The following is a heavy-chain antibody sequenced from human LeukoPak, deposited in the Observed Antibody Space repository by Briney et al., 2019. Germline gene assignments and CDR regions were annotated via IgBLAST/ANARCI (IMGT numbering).Heavy chain of an antibody. V-gene: IGHV3-48*02. CDR2: ISSSGSTI. J-gene: IGHJ3*02. D-gene: IGHD3-22*01. CDR1: GITFSSYS. CDR3: ARVTYYYDSGGYHDAFDI. Sequence: PGGSLRLSCEASGITFSSYSMNWVRQAPGKGLEWVSDISSSGSTIYYADSVKGRFTISRGNAKNSLNLQMNSLRDEDTAVYYCARVTYYYDSGGYHDAFDIWGQGTMVTVSS.